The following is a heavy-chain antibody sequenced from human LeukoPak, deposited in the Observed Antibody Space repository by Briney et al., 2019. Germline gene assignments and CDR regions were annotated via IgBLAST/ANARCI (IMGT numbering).Heavy chain of an antibody. CDR3: ARADYDFHGMDV. D-gene: IGHD3-3*01. CDR1: GYTFTGYY. V-gene: IGHV1-2*04. J-gene: IGHJ6*02. CDR2: INPNRGGT. Sequence: ASVKVSCKASGYTFTGYYMHWVRQAPGQGLEWMGGINPNRGGTNYAQKFQGWVTMTRDMSISTVYMELSRLRSDDTAVYYCARADYDFHGMDVWGQGTTATVSS.